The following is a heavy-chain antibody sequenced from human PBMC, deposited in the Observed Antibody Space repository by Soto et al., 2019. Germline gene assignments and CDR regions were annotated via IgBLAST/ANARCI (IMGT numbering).Heavy chain of an antibody. V-gene: IGHV1-46*01. CDR2: IKPTRGIT. CDR1: GYTFTSDY. Sequence: ASVKVSCKASGYTFTSDYMHWVRQAPGQGLEWIGIIKPTRGITSYAQKFQGRVTMTRDTSTSTVYLELSSLRSEDTAVYYCALRDFWGGYWGPYYYGMDVWGQGTTVTVSS. J-gene: IGHJ6*02. D-gene: IGHD3-3*01. CDR3: ALRDFWGGYWGPYYYGMDV.